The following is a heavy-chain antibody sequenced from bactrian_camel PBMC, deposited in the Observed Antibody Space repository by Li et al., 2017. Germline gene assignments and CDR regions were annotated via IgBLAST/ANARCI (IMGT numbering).Heavy chain of an antibody. J-gene: IGHJ4*01. Sequence: HVQLVESGGGSVQAGGALRLSCAAYGYTRSDNCMAWFRQRPGNGREGVAAIYSSDGSAIYGDSVRGRFTISQDNANNTVYLQLNSLKPEDTGMYYCATREFGAHRVWGQGTQVTVS. D-gene: IGHD5*01. CDR1: GYTRSDNC. CDR2: IYSSDGSA. CDR3: ATREFGAHRV. V-gene: IGHV3S26*01.